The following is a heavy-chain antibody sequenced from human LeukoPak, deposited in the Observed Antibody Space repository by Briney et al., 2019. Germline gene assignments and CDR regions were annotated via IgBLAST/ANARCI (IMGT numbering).Heavy chain of an antibody. CDR2: ISYDGSNK. D-gene: IGHD1-1*01. CDR1: GFTFSSYA. CDR3: ARAGGLTPQH. J-gene: IGHJ1*01. Sequence: GRSLRLSCAASGFTFSSYAMHWVRQAPGKGLEWVAVISYDGSNKYYADSVKGRFTISRDNSKNTLYLQMNSLRAEDTAVYYCARAGGLTPQHWGQGTLVTVSS. V-gene: IGHV3-30*04.